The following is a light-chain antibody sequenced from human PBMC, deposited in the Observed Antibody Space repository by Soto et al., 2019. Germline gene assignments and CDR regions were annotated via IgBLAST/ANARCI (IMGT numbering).Light chain of an antibody. Sequence: DIQLTQSPSFLSASVGDRVTITCRASQAISSDLAWYQQKPGKAPKLLIYAASTLQSGVPSRFSGSGSGTEFTLTISSLQPEDFATYHCQQLNSFAFTFGGGTKMEIK. J-gene: IGKJ4*01. CDR2: AAS. V-gene: IGKV1-9*01. CDR1: QAISSD. CDR3: QQLNSFAFT.